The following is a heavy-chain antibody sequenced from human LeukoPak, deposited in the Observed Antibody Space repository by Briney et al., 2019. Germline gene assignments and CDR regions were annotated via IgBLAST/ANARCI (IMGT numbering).Heavy chain of an antibody. J-gene: IGHJ4*02. CDR3: ARPNYYDSSGDY. Sequence: GGSLRLSCAASGFTFSKYWMTWVRQAPGKGLEWVANIKRDGSEQYYVNSVKGRFTISRDNAKNSLYLQMNSLRAEDTAVYYCARPNYYDSSGDYWGQGTLVTVSS. CDR1: GFTFSKYW. D-gene: IGHD3-22*01. CDR2: IKRDGSEQ. V-gene: IGHV3-7*01.